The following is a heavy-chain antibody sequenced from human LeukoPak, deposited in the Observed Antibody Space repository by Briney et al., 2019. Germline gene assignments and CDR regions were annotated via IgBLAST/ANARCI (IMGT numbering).Heavy chain of an antibody. Sequence: GGSLRLSSAASGFTFSSYWMHWVRQAPGKGLVWVSRINSDGSSTYYADSVKGQFTTSRDNSKNSLYLQMNSLRAEDTAVYYCAKQPPGGYYYESSGYYQYFQHWGQGTLVTVSS. CDR1: GFTFSSYW. J-gene: IGHJ1*01. V-gene: IGHV3-74*01. CDR2: INSDGSST. CDR3: AKQPPGGYYYESSGYYQYFQH. D-gene: IGHD3-22*01.